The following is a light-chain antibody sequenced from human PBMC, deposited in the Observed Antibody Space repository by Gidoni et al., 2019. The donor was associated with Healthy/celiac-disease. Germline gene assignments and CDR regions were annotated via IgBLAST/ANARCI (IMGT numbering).Light chain of an antibody. CDR2: WAS. V-gene: IGKV4-1*01. Sequence: DIVMTQSPHSLSVSLGERATTNCKSSQSVLYSSNNKNYLTWYQQKPGQPPKLLIYWASTRESGVPDRFSGSGSGTDFTLTISSLQAEDVAVYYCQQYYSTPLTFGGGTKVEIK. CDR1: QSVLYSSNNKNY. CDR3: QQYYSTPLT. J-gene: IGKJ4*01.